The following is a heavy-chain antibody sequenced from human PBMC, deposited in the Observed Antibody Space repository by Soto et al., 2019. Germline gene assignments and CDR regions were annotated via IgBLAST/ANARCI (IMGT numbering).Heavy chain of an antibody. J-gene: IGHJ4*02. D-gene: IGHD6-19*01. V-gene: IGHV3-23*05. Sequence: GGSLRLSCAASGFTFAHYAMMWSRQAPGRGLEWVSTIDGPTTNTHYIDSVKGRFFISRDNAINTVYLQMNGLRAEDTAVYYCVTWLSAHFDYWGRGTLVTVSS. CDR1: GFTFAHYA. CDR3: VTWLSAHFDY. CDR2: IDGPTTNT.